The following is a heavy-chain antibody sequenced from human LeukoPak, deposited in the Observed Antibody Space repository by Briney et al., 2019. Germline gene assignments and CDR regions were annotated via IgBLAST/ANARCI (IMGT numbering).Heavy chain of an antibody. V-gene: IGHV4-34*01. D-gene: IGHD4-17*01. CDR2: INHSGST. Sequence: SDTLSLTCADYGGSFSGYYWSWIRQPPGKGLEWIGEINHSGSTNYNPSLKSRVNISVDTSKNQYSLRLSSVTAADTDVYDCARRYGDYPNNSFDPWGQGTLVTVSS. CDR1: GGSFSGYY. CDR3: ARRYGDYPNNSFDP. J-gene: IGHJ5*02.